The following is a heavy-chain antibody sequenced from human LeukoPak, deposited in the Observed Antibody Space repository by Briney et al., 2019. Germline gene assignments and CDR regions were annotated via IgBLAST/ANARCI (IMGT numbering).Heavy chain of an antibody. Sequence: PGGSLRLSCAASGFTFSTYWMTWVRQAPGKGLEWVANIKQDGSEKFYVESVKGRFTISRDNAKNSVFLQMNSLGAEDTAVYYCARDSVPYGDYDYYGMDVWGQGTTVTVSS. D-gene: IGHD4-17*01. J-gene: IGHJ6*02. CDR1: GFTFSTYW. V-gene: IGHV3-7*01. CDR3: ARDSVPYGDYDYYGMDV. CDR2: IKQDGSEK.